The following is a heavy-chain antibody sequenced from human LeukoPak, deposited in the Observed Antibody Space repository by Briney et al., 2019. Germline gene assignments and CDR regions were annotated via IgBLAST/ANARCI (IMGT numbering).Heavy chain of an antibody. Sequence: PGASLRLSCAASGFTFSSFWMRWVRQAPGKGLEWVANIKKDGSQKYYVDSVEGRFTISRDNAKNSLYLQMDSLRVDDTAVYYCTRVFGGYDVSDYWGQGTLVTVSS. V-gene: IGHV3-7*03. J-gene: IGHJ4*02. CDR1: GFTFSSFW. D-gene: IGHD3-3*01. CDR3: TRVFGGYDVSDY. CDR2: IKKDGSQK.